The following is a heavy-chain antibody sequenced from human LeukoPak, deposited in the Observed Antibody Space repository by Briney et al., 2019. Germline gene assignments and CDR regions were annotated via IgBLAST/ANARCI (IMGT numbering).Heavy chain of an antibody. Sequence: QTGGSLRLSCAASGFTFSSYSMNWVRQAPGKGLEWVSYISSSSSTIYYADSVKGRFTISRDNAKNSLYLQMNSLRAGDTAVYYCARDPTNEYSYGYPHTYYYYYYMDVWGKGTTVTVSS. CDR1: GFTFSSYS. V-gene: IGHV3-48*01. CDR2: ISSSSSTI. J-gene: IGHJ6*03. CDR3: ARDPTNEYSYGYPHTYYYYYYMDV. D-gene: IGHD5-18*01.